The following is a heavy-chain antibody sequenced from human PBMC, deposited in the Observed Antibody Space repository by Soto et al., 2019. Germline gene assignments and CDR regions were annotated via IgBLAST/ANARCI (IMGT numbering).Heavy chain of an antibody. CDR3: AREGGGYYFDY. D-gene: IGHD3-16*01. J-gene: IGHJ4*02. CDR2: ISYDGSNK. CDR1: GFTFSSYA. V-gene: IGHV3-30-3*01. Sequence: GGSLRLSCAASGFTFSSYAMHWVRQAPGKGLEWVAVISYDGSNKYYADSVKGRFTISRDNSKNTLYLQMNSLRAEDMAVYYCAREGGGYYFDYWGQGTLVTVSS.